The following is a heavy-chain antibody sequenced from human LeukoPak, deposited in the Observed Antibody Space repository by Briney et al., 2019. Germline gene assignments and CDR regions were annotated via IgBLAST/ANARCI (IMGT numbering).Heavy chain of an antibody. CDR2: IYYSGST. V-gene: IGHV4-39*07. CDR3: ARGRYSYGVGFDP. D-gene: IGHD5-18*01. CDR1: GGSISSSSYY. Sequence: SETLSLTCTVSGGSISSSSYYWGWIRQPPGKGLEWIGSIYYSGSTYYNPSLKSRVTISVDTSKNQFSLKLSSVTAADTAVYYCARGRYSYGVGFDPWGQGTLVTVSS. J-gene: IGHJ5*02.